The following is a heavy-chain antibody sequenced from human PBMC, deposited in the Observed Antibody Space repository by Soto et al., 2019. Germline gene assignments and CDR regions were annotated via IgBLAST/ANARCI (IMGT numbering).Heavy chain of an antibody. CDR3: ARDKGWYYFDY. Sequence: ASVKVSCKGSGYTFTSYHMHWVRQAYGQGLEWMGIINPSGGSTSYEQKFQGRVTMTRDTSTSTVYMELSSLRSEDTAVYYCARDKGWYYFDYWGQGTLVTVSS. CDR2: INPSGGST. V-gene: IGHV1-46*01. CDR1: GYTFTSYH. D-gene: IGHD6-19*01. J-gene: IGHJ4*02.